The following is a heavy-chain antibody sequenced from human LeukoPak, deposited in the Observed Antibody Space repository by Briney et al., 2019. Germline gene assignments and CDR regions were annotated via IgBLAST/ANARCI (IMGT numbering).Heavy chain of an antibody. J-gene: IGHJ4*02. CDR1: GFTFSSYW. D-gene: IGHD1-26*01. CDR3: ARDKIVGATNFDY. Sequence: PGGSLRLSCAASGFTFSSYWMTWVRQAPGKGLEWVANIKQDGSKKNYVGSVKGRFTISRDNAKNSLYLQMNSLRAEDTAVYYCARDKIVGATNFDYWGQGTLVTVSS. V-gene: IGHV3-7*01. CDR2: IKQDGSKK.